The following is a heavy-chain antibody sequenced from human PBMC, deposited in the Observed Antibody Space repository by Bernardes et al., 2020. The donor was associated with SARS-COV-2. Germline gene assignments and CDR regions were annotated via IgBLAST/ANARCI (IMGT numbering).Heavy chain of an antibody. Sequence: GWSLRLSCAASGFTFSSYSMNWVRQAPGKGLEWVSYISSSSSTIYYADSVKGRFTISRDNAKSSLYLQMNSLRAEDSAVYYCARISGSDRHFDYWGRGILVTVSS. J-gene: IGHJ4*02. CDR3: ARISGSDRHFDY. CDR1: GFTFSSYS. D-gene: IGHD1-26*01. CDR2: ISSSSSTI. V-gene: IGHV3-48*04.